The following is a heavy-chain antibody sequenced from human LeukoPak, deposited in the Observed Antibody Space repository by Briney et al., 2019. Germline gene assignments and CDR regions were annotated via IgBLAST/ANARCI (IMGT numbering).Heavy chain of an antibody. V-gene: IGHV4-31*03. CDR3: ARDSRFLGYYSGGSCYAFDI. Sequence: SETLSLTCTVSGGSISSGGYYWSWIRQHPGKGLEWIGYIYYSGSTYYNPSLKSRVTISVDTSKNQFSLKLSSVTAADTAVYYCARDSRFLGYYSGGSCYAFDIWGQGTMVTVSS. CDR2: IYYSGST. D-gene: IGHD2-15*01. J-gene: IGHJ3*02. CDR1: GGSISSGGYY.